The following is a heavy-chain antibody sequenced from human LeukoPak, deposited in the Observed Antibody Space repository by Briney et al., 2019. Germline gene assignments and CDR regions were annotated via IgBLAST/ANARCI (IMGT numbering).Heavy chain of an antibody. D-gene: IGHD3-10*02. CDR1: GYTFTMYY. V-gene: IGHV1-46*01. Sequence: GASVKVSCKASGYTFTMYYIHWVRQAPGQGLEWMGMINPNDGATTYTQRFQGRVTMTRDMSTTTAYMDLRSLRSEDTAVYFGASGQRGGLSGMLGGLFASYHTYYYMDVWGRGTTVTVSS. CDR3: ASGQRGGLSGMLGGLFASYHTYYYMDV. J-gene: IGHJ6*03. CDR2: INPNDGAT.